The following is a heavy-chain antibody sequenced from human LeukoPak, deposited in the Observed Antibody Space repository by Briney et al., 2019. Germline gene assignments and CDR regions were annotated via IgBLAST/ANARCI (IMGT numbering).Heavy chain of an antibody. D-gene: IGHD6-13*01. V-gene: IGHV3-23*05. J-gene: IGHJ5*02. CDR2: ILASGSTT. CDR3: AKAGSSWYLSSGVNWFDP. Sequence: PGGSLRLPCEASGFTFSGYAMNGVRQVPGRGLEWVSLILASGSTTKYADSVKGRFTISRDNSKNTLYLQMNSLRAEDTAVYYCAKAGSSWYLSSGVNWFDPWGQGTLVTVSS. CDR1: GFTFSGYA.